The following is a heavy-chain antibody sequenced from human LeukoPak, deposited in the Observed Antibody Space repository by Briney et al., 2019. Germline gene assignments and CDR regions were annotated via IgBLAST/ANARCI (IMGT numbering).Heavy chain of an antibody. V-gene: IGHV3-21*06. CDR1: GFTFSSYS. J-gene: IGHJ3*02. CDR2: ITSSSSYI. Sequence: GGSLRLSCAASGFTFSSYSMNWVRQAPGKGLEWVSSITSSSSYIYYADSVKGRLTISRDNAKNSLYLQMNSLRVEDTAVYYCARDPATIMVVTDMNGFDIWGQGTLVTVSS. D-gene: IGHD2-21*02. CDR3: ARDPATIMVVTDMNGFDI.